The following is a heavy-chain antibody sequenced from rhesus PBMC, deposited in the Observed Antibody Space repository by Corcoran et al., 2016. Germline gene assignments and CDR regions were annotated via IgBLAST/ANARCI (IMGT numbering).Heavy chain of an antibody. CDR3: ARDPNIVVVVSALFDD. CDR1: GGSLSHSYY. J-gene: IGHJ4*01. V-gene: IGHV4S7*01. CDR2: IYGSSGST. D-gene: IGHD2-39*02. Sequence: QVQLQESGPGLVKPSETLSLTCAVSGGSLSHSYYWNWIRPPPGKGLEWIGNIYGSSGSTYYNPSLKSRVTISKDTSKNQCSLKLSSVTAADTAVYYCARDPNIVVVVSALFDDWGQGVLVTVSS.